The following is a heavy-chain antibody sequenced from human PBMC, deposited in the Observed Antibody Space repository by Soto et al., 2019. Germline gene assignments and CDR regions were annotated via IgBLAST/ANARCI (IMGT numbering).Heavy chain of an antibody. CDR1: GFTFSSYA. J-gene: IGHJ4*02. V-gene: IGHV3-23*01. D-gene: IGHD2-2*01. CDR2: ISGSGGST. Sequence: GGSLRLSCAASGFTFSSYAMSWVRQAPGKGLEWVSAISGSGGSTYYADSVKGRFTISRDNSKNTLYLQMNSLRAEDTAVYYCAKVRVAEDIVVVPAAEFDYWGQGTLVTVSS. CDR3: AKVRVAEDIVVVPAAEFDY.